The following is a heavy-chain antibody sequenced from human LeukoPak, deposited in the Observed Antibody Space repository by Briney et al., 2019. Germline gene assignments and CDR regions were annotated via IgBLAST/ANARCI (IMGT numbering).Heavy chain of an antibody. CDR3: VRAPAYSGSYDMDV. D-gene: IGHD3-10*01. Sequence: PSQTLSLTCTVSGGSISSGSYYWSWIRQPAGKGLEWIGRIYTSGSTNYNPSLKSRVTISVDTSKNQFFLKLSSVTAADTAVYYCVRAPAYSGSYDMDVWGKGTTVTVSS. CDR1: GGSISSGSYY. V-gene: IGHV4-61*02. CDR2: IYTSGST. J-gene: IGHJ6*03.